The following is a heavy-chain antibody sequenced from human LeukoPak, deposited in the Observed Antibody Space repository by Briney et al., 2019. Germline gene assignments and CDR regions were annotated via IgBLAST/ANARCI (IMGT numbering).Heavy chain of an antibody. Sequence: GASVKVSCKASGYTFTSYGISWVRQAPGQGLEWMGWISVYNGNTNYAQKLQGRVTMTTDTSTSTAYMELRSLRSDDTAVYYCARDEYSSGWYENYYYYYMDVWGKGTTVTVSS. CDR2: ISVYNGNT. CDR3: ARDEYSSGWYENYYYYYMDV. D-gene: IGHD6-19*01. CDR1: GYTFTSYG. V-gene: IGHV1-18*01. J-gene: IGHJ6*03.